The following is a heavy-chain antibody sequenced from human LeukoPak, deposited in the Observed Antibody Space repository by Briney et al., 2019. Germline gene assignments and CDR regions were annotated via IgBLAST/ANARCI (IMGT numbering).Heavy chain of an antibody. J-gene: IGHJ3*02. CDR3: AIDYGGAHDAFDI. D-gene: IGHD4-23*01. CDR1: GYTFTSYY. Sequence: GASVKVSCKASGYTFTSYYMHWVRQAPGQGLEWMGIINPSGGSTSYAQKFQGRVTMTRDTSTSTVYMELSSLRSEDTAVYYCAIDYGGAHDAFDIWGQGTMVTVSS. CDR2: INPSGGST. V-gene: IGHV1-46*01.